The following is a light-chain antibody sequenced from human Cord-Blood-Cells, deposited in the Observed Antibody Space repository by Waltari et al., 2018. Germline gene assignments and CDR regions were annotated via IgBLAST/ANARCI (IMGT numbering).Light chain of an antibody. CDR2: AAS. CDR1: QSISSY. Sequence: DIQMTQSLSSLSASVGDRVTITCRARQSISSYLNWYQQKPGKAPKLLIYAASSLQSGFPSRFSGSGSATDFTLTISSLQPEDFATYYCQQSYSTTWTFGQGTKVEIK. J-gene: IGKJ1*01. V-gene: IGKV1-39*01. CDR3: QQSYSTTWT.